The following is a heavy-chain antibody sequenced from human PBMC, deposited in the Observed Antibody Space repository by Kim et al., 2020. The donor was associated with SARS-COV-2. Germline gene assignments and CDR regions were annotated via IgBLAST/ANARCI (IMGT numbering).Heavy chain of an antibody. V-gene: IGHV3-11*01. CDR2: GSSN. Sequence: GSSNKHADSVSDRFTISRDNAKKSLSLQMNSLTPEDTAVYYCVREPNYWGQGTLVTVSS. CDR3: VREPNY. J-gene: IGHJ4*02.